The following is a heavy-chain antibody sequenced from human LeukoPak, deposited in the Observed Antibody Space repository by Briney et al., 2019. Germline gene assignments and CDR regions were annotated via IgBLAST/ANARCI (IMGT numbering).Heavy chain of an antibody. CDR1: GGSISSSNW. D-gene: IGHD2-15*01. J-gene: IGHJ4*02. CDR2: IYHSGST. V-gene: IGHV4-4*02. CDR3: ARSRPDCSGGSCYWDFDY. Sequence: PSGTLSLTCAVSGGSISSSNWWSWVRQPPGQGLEWIGEIYHSGSTNYNPSLKSRVTISVDKSKNQFSLKLGSVTAADTAVYYCARSRPDCSGGSCYWDFDYWGQGTLVTVSS.